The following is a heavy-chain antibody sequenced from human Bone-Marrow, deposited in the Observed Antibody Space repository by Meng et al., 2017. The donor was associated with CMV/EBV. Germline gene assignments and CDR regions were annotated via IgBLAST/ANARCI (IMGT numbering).Heavy chain of an antibody. CDR3: ASERGNRLYYYYGMDV. CDR1: GGSISSSSYY. V-gene: IGHV4-39*07. J-gene: IGHJ6*02. CDR2: IYYSGST. Sequence: SETLSLTCTVSGGSISSSSYYWGWIRQPPGKGLEWIGSIYYSGSTYYNPSLKSRVTISVDTSKNQFSLKLSSVTAADTAVYYCASERGNRLYYYYGMDVWGQGTKVTVSS.